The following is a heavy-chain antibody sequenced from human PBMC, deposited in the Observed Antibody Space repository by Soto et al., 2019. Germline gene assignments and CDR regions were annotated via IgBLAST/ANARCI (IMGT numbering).Heavy chain of an antibody. V-gene: IGHV1-18*04. D-gene: IGHD4-4*01. J-gene: IGHJ6*03. CDR3: AKADSNYAGRFSYYYMDV. CDR1: GYTFSSYG. Sequence: ASAKVSCKAPGYTFSSYGIGWVRQAPGQGLEWMGWISAYNGKTHYSQNFQGKVTMTTDTSTSTAYMELRTLRSDDTAVYYCAKADSNYAGRFSYYYMDVWGNGTLVTVSS. CDR2: ISAYNGKT.